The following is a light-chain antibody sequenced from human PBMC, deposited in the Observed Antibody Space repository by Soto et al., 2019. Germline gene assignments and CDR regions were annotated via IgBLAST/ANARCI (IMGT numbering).Light chain of an antibody. V-gene: IGKV1-39*01. CDR1: QSISSY. CDR3: QQSYSTPIFT. CDR2: AAS. Sequence: DIQMTQSPSSLSASVGDRVTITCRASQSISSYLNWYQQKPGKAPKLLIYAASSLQSGVPSRFSGSVSGTDFTLTISSLQPEDFATYYCQQSYSTPIFTFGPGTKVDI. J-gene: IGKJ3*01.